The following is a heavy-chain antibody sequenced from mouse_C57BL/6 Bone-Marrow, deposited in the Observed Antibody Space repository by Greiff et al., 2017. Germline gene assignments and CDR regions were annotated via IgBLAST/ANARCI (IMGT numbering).Heavy chain of an antibody. D-gene: IGHD1-1*01. CDR1: GYTFTSYW. V-gene: IGHV1-55*01. J-gene: IGHJ4*01. CDR2: IYPGSGST. Sequence: VKLQQPGAELVKPGASVKMSCKASGYTFTSYWITWVKQRPGQGLEWIGDIYPGSGSTNYNEKFKSKATLTVDTSSSTAYMQLSSLTSEDSAVYYCARGTTVVARYAMDYWGQGTSVTVSS. CDR3: ARGTTVVARYAMDY.